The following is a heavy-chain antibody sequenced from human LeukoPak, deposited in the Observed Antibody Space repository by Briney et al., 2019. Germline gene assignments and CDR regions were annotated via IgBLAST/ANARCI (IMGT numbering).Heavy chain of an antibody. CDR3: ARGVLVTVYAAFDY. Sequence: SETLSLTCGVYGGSFSGYYWTWIRQSPGMGMEWVGEIIHSGRTNYNPSLTSRVTISVDTSKNQFSLELSSVTTADTAVYYCARGVLVTVYAAFDYWGQGTLVTVSS. CDR2: IIHSGRT. CDR1: GGSFSGYY. J-gene: IGHJ4*02. D-gene: IGHD2/OR15-2a*01. V-gene: IGHV4-34*01.